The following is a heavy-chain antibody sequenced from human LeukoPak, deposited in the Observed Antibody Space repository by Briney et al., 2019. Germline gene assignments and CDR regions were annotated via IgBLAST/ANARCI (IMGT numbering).Heavy chain of an antibody. J-gene: IGHJ6*02. V-gene: IGHV3-33*01. CDR3: ARDQEQFLRYYYGMDV. CDR2: IWYDGSNK. D-gene: IGHD1/OR15-1a*01. CDR1: GFTFSSYG. Sequence: GGSLRLSCAASGFTFSSYGMPWVRQAPGKGLEWVAVIWYDGSNKYYADSVKGRFTISRDNSKNTLYLQMNSLRAEDTAVYYCARDQEQFLRYYYGMDVWGQGTTVTVSS.